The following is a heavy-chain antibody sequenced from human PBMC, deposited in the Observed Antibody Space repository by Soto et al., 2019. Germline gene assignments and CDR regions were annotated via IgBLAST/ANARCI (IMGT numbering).Heavy chain of an antibody. J-gene: IGHJ4*02. CDR3: AKDRPRRTSGYFFDY. D-gene: IGHD1-1*01. CDR2: IIPIFGTA. CDR1: GYTFTNYA. V-gene: IGHV1-69*13. Sequence: SVKVACKASGYTFTNYAMHWVRQAPGQGLEWMGGIIPIFGTANYAQKFQGRVTITADESTSTAYMELSSLRAEDTALYYCAKDRPRRTSGYFFDYWGQGTPVTVSS.